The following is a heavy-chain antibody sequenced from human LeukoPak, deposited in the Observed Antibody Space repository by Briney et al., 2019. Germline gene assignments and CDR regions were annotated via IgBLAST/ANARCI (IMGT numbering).Heavy chain of an antibody. CDR3: AKDRRIVVVSGGDAFDI. Sequence: GGSLRLSCAASAFTFSSYWMHWVRQAPGKGLEWVSGISWNSGSIGYADSVKGRFTISRDNAKNSLYLQMNSLRAEDTALYYCAKDRRIVVVSGGDAFDIWGQGTMVTVSS. D-gene: IGHD2-21*01. V-gene: IGHV3-9*01. CDR2: ISWNSGSI. CDR1: AFTFSSYW. J-gene: IGHJ3*02.